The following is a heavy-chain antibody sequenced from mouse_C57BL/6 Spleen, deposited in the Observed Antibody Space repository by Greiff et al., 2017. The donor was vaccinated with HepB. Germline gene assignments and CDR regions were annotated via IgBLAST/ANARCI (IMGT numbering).Heavy chain of an antibody. D-gene: IGHD1-1*01. V-gene: IGHV1-15*01. CDR2: IDPETGGT. Sequence: QVQLQQSGAELVRPGASVTLSCKASGYTFTDYEMHWVKQTPVHGLEWIGAIDPETGGTAYNQKFKGKAILTADKSSSTAYMGLRSLTSEDSAVYYWTRRILYYGSSYGYYDVWGTGTTVTVYS. CDR1: GYTFTDYE. J-gene: IGHJ1*03. CDR3: TRRILYYGSSYGYYDV.